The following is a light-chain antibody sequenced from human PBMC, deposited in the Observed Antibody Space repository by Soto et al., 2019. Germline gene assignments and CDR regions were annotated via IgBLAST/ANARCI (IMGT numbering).Light chain of an antibody. Sequence: EIVLTQSPGTLSLSPGERATLSCRTSQSVSNNYLAWYQQKPDQAPRLPIYDASNRATGIPARFSGSGSGTDFTLTISSLEPEDFAVYYCQQRSNWPPITFGQGTRLEI. CDR2: DAS. J-gene: IGKJ5*01. V-gene: IGKV3-11*01. CDR3: QQRSNWPPIT. CDR1: QSVSNNY.